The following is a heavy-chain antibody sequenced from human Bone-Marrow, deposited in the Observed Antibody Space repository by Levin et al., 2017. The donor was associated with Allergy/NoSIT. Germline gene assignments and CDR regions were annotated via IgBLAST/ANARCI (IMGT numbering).Heavy chain of an antibody. CDR1: GGSFSGYY. V-gene: IGHV4-34*01. CDR3: ASSAVVVPAAMVGSDYYYDYMDV. Sequence: SETLSLTCAVYGGSFSGYYWSWIRQPPGKGLEWIGEINHSGSTNYNPSLKSRVTISVDTSKNQFSLKLSSVTAADTAVYYCASSAVVVPAAMVGSDYYYDYMDVWGKGTTVTVSS. CDR2: INHSGST. D-gene: IGHD2-2*01. J-gene: IGHJ6*03.